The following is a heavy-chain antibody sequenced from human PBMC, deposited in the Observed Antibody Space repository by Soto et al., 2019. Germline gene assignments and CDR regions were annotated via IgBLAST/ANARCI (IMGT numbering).Heavy chain of an antibody. CDR1: DFTFNTYA. CDR2: ISSSGGNT. CDR3: AKDQGMGYQPPLGYGLDV. Sequence: GSLRLSCAASDFTFNTYAMTWVRQAPGRGLEWVSLISSSGGNTYYADSVKGRFTISRDNSKNTLFLQMNSLRAEDTAIYYCAKDQGMGYQPPLGYGLDVWGQGTTVTVSS. V-gene: IGHV3-23*01. D-gene: IGHD2-2*01. J-gene: IGHJ6*02.